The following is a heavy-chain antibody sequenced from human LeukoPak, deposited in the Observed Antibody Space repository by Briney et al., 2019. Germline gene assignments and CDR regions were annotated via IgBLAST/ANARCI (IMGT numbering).Heavy chain of an antibody. CDR3: ARSYGDYSWFDP. V-gene: IGHV4-61*08. Sequence: PSQTLSLTCTVSGGSISSGDYYWSWIRQPPGKGLEWIGYVYYSGSTNYSPSLKSRVTISVDMSKNQFSLKLSSVTAADTAVYYCARSYGDYSWFDPWGQGILVTVSS. CDR2: VYYSGST. CDR1: GGSISSGDYY. J-gene: IGHJ5*02. D-gene: IGHD4-17*01.